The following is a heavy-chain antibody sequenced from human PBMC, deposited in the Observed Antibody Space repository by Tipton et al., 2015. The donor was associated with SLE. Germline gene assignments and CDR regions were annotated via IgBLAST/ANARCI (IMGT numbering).Heavy chain of an antibody. Sequence: TLSLTCTVSGGPISSGSYYWSWIRQPAGKGLEWIGRIYTSGSTNYNPSLKSRVTISVDTSKNQFSLKLSSVTAADTAVYYCAREDYCRTSGCYPPNWFDPWGQGTLVTVSS. V-gene: IGHV4-61*02. CDR3: AREDYCRTSGCYPPNWFDP. D-gene: IGHD2-2*01. J-gene: IGHJ5*02. CDR1: GGPISSGSYY. CDR2: IYTSGST.